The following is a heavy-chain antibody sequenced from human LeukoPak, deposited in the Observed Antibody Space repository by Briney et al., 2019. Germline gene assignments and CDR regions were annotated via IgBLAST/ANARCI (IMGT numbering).Heavy chain of an antibody. CDR2: VSASDDTT. V-gene: IGHV3-23*01. Sequence: GGFLRLSCVASGFTFTTYAMSWVRRAPGKGLEWVSAVSASDDTTYYADSVKGRFTISRDNSKNTLYLQMSSLRAEDTAIYYCAKRLYCSPTTCYGFDYWGQGTLVTVSS. J-gene: IGHJ4*02. D-gene: IGHD2-2*01. CDR3: AKRLYCSPTTCYGFDY. CDR1: GFTFTTYA.